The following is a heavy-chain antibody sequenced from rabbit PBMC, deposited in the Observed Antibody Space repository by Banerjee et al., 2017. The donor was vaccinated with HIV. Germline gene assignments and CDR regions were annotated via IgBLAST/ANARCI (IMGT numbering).Heavy chain of an antibody. J-gene: IGHJ4*01. V-gene: IGHV1S40*01. CDR2: IGAGSGTT. Sequence: QSLEESGGDLVKPGASLTLSCTASGFSFSSGYWICWVRQAPGKGLEWIGCIGAGSGTTYYATWAKGRFTISKTSSTTVTLQMTSLTAADTATYLCARDLSYDDYGYFNLWGQGTLVTVS. CDR3: ARDLSYDDYGYFNL. CDR1: GFSFSSGYW. D-gene: IGHD2-1*01.